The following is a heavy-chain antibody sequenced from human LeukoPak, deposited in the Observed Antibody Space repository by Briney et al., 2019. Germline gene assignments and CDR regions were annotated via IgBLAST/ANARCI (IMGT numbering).Heavy chain of an antibody. D-gene: IGHD3-22*01. Sequence: SETLSLTCTVCGGSISSGSYYWSWIRQPAGKGLEWIGRIYTSGSTNYNPSLKSRVTISVDTSKNQFSLKLSSVTAADTAVYYCAREDSSGYYYGRLDYWGQGTLVTVSS. CDR2: IYTSGST. CDR3: AREDSSGYYYGRLDY. CDR1: GGSISSGSYY. J-gene: IGHJ4*02. V-gene: IGHV4-61*02.